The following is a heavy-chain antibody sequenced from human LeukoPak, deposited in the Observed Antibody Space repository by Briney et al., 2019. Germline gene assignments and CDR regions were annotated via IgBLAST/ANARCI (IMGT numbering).Heavy chain of an antibody. CDR1: GGSVSSGCNY. V-gene: IGHV4-61*02. D-gene: IGHD2-8*01. CDR2: IYTSGTT. CDR3: ARARYCTSGVWYRELDY. J-gene: IGHJ4*02. Sequence: SETLSLTCSVSGGSVSSGCNYWSWIRQPAGKGLEWIGRIYTSGTTNYNPSLKSRVTISADTSKNQFSLKLSSVTAADTAVYYCARARYCTSGVWYRELDYWGRGILVTVSS.